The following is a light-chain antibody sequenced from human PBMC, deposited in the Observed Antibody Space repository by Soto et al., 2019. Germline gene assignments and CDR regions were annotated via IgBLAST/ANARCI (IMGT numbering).Light chain of an antibody. Sequence: EIVLTQSPGTLSLSPGEGATLSCRASQSVSSSYLAWYQQKPGQAPRLLIYGASSSATGIPDRFSGGGSGTDFTLTISRLEPEEFAVYYCQQYDNSPWTFGQGTKVEIK. V-gene: IGKV3-20*01. CDR1: QSVSSSY. J-gene: IGKJ1*01. CDR3: QQYDNSPWT. CDR2: GAS.